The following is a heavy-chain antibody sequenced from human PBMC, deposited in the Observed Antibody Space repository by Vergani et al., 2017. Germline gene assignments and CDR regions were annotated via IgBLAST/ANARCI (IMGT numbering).Heavy chain of an antibody. J-gene: IGHJ6*02. CDR3: ARDLGVRYCSSTSCYGYYYGMDV. CDR1: GGSFSGYY. V-gene: IGHV4-34*01. D-gene: IGHD2-2*01. Sequence: QVQLQQWGAGLLKPSETLSLTCAVYGGSFSGYYWSWIRQPPGKGLEWIGEINHSGSTNYNPSLKSRVTISVDTSKNQFSLKLSSVTAADTAVYYCARDLGVRYCSSTSCYGYYYGMDVWGQGTTVTVSS. CDR2: INHSGST.